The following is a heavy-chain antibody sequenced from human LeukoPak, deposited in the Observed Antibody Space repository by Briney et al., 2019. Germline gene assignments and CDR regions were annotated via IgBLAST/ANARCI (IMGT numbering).Heavy chain of an antibody. J-gene: IGHJ4*02. D-gene: IGHD6-19*01. Sequence: GGSLRLSCTASGFTSGDYGMSWVRQAPGKVQEWVGFIRSKAYGATTEYAASVKGRFTISRDDSKNIAYLQMNGLKTEDTAVYYCTRVGPSGGLWGFLDYWGQGTLVTVSS. CDR2: IRSKAYGATT. CDR1: GFTSGDYG. CDR3: TRVGPSGGLWGFLDY. V-gene: IGHV3-49*04.